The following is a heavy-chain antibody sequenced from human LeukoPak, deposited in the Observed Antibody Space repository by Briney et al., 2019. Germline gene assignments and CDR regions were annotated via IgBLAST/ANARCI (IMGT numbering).Heavy chain of an antibody. Sequence: SETLSLTCAVYGGSFSGYYWSWIRQPPGKGLEWIGEINHSGSTNYNPSLKSRVTISVDTSKNQFSLKLSSVTAADTAVCYCARRSISITIFGVVIHSYFDYWGQGTLVTVSS. CDR1: GGSFSGYY. CDR3: ARRSISITIFGVVIHSYFDY. CDR2: INHSGST. J-gene: IGHJ4*02. V-gene: IGHV4-34*01. D-gene: IGHD3-3*01.